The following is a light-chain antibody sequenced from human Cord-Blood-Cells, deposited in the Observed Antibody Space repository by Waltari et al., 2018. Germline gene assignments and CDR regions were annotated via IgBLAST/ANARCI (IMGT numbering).Light chain of an antibody. J-gene: IGLJ1*01. CDR1: SSDVGGYNY. CDR2: DVS. V-gene: IGLV2-11*01. Sequence: QSALTQPRSVSGSPGQSVTISCTGTSSDVGGYNYVSWYQQHPGKAPKLRIYDVSKRRSGVPDRFSGAKSGNTASRTISGLQAEDEADYYCCSYAGSYTFFYVFGTGTKVTVL. CDR3: CSYAGSYTFFYV.